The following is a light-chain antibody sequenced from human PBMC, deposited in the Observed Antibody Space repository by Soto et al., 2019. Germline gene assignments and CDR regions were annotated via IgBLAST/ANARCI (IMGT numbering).Light chain of an antibody. V-gene: IGLV2-14*01. CDR1: SSDVGGYNY. Sequence: ALTRPASVSGSPGQSITISCTGTSSDVGGYNYVSWYQQHPGKAPKLMIYEVSNRPSGVSNRFSGSKSGNTASLTISGLQAEDEADYYCSSYTSSSTPYVFGTGTKVTVL. J-gene: IGLJ1*01. CDR3: SSYTSSSTPYV. CDR2: EVS.